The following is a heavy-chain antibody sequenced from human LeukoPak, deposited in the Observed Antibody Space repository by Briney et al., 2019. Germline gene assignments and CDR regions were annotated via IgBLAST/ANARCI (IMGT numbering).Heavy chain of an antibody. Sequence: SETLSLTCTVSGGPISSYYWSWIRQPPGKGLEWIGYIYYSGSTNYNPSPKSRVTISVDTSKNQFSLKLSSVTAADTAVYYCARATCSGGSCYYPYWGQGTLVTVSS. CDR3: ARATCSGGSCYYPY. CDR2: IYYSGST. V-gene: IGHV4-59*01. D-gene: IGHD2-15*01. CDR1: GGPISSYY. J-gene: IGHJ4*02.